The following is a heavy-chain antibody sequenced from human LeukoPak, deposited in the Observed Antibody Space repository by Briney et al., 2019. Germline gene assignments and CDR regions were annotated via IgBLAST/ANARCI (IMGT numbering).Heavy chain of an antibody. CDR3: AKDIVVVPARSSQVDD. CDR2: IYYTGAI. J-gene: IGHJ4*02. V-gene: IGHV4-31*11. Sequence: SETLSLTCAFSGASISTAGYYWTWIRQPPGEGLEWVGYIYYTGAIDYNPSLKSRLTISLDMSKNQFSLKLSSVTVADTAVYYCAKDIVVVPARSSQVDDWGQGTLVTVSS. D-gene: IGHD2-2*01. CDR1: GASISTAGYY.